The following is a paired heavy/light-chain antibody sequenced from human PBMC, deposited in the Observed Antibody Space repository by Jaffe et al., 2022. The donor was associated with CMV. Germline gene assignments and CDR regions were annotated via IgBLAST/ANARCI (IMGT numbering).Heavy chain of an antibody. D-gene: IGHD2-2*01. CDR3: ARWNVAVPASVF. CDR1: GSSTSSSSYY. V-gene: IGHV4-39*01. J-gene: IGHJ4*02. Sequence: QLQLQESGPGRLKPSETLSLTCTVSGSSTSSSSYYWGWIRQPPGKGLEWIATVYYSGRTYHSPSLKSLVTISLDTSKNQLSLKLSSVTAADTAVYYCARWNVAVPASVFWGPGTLVTVSS. CDR2: VYYSGRT.
Light chain of an antibody. CDR2: KAS. CDR1: QSIGSW. Sequence: DIQMTQSPSTLSASIGDTVTISCRASQSIGSWLAWYQQKPGKAPKILIYKASSLENGVPSRFSGSGSGTEFTLTISSLQPDDFGTYYCQQYNSYFLTFGGGTKVEIK. J-gene: IGKJ4*01. V-gene: IGKV1-5*03. CDR3: QQYNSYFLT.